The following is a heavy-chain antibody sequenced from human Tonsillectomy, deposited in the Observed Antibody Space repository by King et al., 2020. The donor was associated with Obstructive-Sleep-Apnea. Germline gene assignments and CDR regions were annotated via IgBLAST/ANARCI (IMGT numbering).Heavy chain of an antibody. V-gene: IGHV3-30*02. CDR3: AKDTARGTAVYGMDV. J-gene: IGHJ6*02. D-gene: IGHD6-19*01. Sequence: VQLVESGGGVVQPGRSLRLSCSASGFTFSSYGMHWVRQAPGKGLEWVSFIRYDGSNKYYADSVKGRFTIYRDNSKNTLCLQMNSLRAEDTSVYYCAKDTARGTAVYGMDVWGQGTTVTVSS. CDR1: GFTFSSYG. CDR2: IRYDGSNK.